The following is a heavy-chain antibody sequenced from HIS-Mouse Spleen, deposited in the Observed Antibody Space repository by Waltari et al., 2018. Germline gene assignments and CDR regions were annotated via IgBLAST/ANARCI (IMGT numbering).Heavy chain of an antibody. Sequence: EVQLVESGGGFVQPGGSLRLSCAASGFPVISNYMGGVRQAPGKGLEWVSVIYSGGSTYYADSVKGRFTISRDNSKNTLYLQLNSLRAEDTAVYYCARSNWYFDYWGQGTLVTVSS. V-gene: IGHV3-66*01. CDR1: GFPVISNY. CDR3: ARSNWYFDY. CDR2: IYSGGST. J-gene: IGHJ4*02. D-gene: IGHD7-27*01.